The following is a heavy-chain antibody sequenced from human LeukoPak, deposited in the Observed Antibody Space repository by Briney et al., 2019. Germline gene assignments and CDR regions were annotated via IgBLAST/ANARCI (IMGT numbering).Heavy chain of an antibody. CDR1: GGSISIYY. CDR2: TYNSGST. J-gene: IGHJ4*02. CDR3: ARGGFTIFDY. Sequence: SETLSLTCTVSGGSISIYYWSWIRQPPGKGLEWIGYTYNSGSTNYNPSLKSRVTISVDTSKNQFSLKLSSVTAADTAVYYCARGGFTIFDYWGQGTLVTVSS. V-gene: IGHV4-59*01. D-gene: IGHD2-15*01.